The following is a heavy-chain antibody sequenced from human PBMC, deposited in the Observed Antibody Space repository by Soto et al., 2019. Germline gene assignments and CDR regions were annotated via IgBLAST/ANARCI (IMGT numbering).Heavy chain of an antibody. D-gene: IGHD3-22*01. V-gene: IGHV1-18*04. CDR2: ISAYNGNT. J-gene: IGHJ4*02. CDR3: ARGTYYYDSSGGTVWDY. Sequence: QVQLVQSGAEVKKPGASVKVSCKASGYTFTSYGISWVRQAPGQGLEWMGWISAYNGNTNYAQKLQGRVTMTTDTSTSTAYMELRSLRSDDTAVYYFARGTYYYDSSGGTVWDYWGQGTMVTVSS. CDR1: GYTFTSYG.